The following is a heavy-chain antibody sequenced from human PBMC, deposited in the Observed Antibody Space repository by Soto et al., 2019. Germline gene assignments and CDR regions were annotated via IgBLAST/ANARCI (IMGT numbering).Heavy chain of an antibody. CDR2: ISGSGGST. V-gene: IGHV3-23*01. CDR3: AKGYSSGWYFGGFDP. CDR1: GFTFNSYA. J-gene: IGHJ5*02. D-gene: IGHD6-19*01. Sequence: GGSLRLSCAASGFTFNSYAMSWARQAPGKGLEWVSVISGSGGSTYYADSVKGRFTISRDNSKKTLYLQMNSLRAEDTAVYYCAKGYSSGWYFGGFDPWGQGTLVTVSS.